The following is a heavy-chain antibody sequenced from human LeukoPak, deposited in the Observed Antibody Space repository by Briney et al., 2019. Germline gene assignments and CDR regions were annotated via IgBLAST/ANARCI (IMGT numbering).Heavy chain of an antibody. V-gene: IGHV1-46*01. D-gene: IGHD3-10*01. J-gene: IGHJ6*03. CDR1: GYTFTSYY. CDR3: ARVPMVRGVTHYYYMDV. Sequence: ASVKVSCKASGYTFTSYYMHRVRQAPGQGLEWMGIINPSGGSTSYAQKFQGRVTMTRDMSTSTVYMELSSLRSEDTAVYYCARVPMVRGVTHYYYMDVWGKGTTVTVSS. CDR2: INPSGGST.